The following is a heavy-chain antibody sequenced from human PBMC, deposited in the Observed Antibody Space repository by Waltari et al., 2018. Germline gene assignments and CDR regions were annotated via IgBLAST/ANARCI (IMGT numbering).Heavy chain of an antibody. D-gene: IGHD1-26*01. CDR3: ARDTRSVLWYFDL. Sequence: EVQLVESGGGLVQPGGSLRLSCAASGFTFSSFSMNWVRQAPGRGLEWVSYISSSGNTIYYADSVKGRFTISRDNAKNSLYLQMNSLRAEDTAVYYCARDTRSVLWYFDLWGRGTLVTVSS. V-gene: IGHV3-48*01. CDR1: GFTFSSFS. J-gene: IGHJ2*01. CDR2: ISSSGNTI.